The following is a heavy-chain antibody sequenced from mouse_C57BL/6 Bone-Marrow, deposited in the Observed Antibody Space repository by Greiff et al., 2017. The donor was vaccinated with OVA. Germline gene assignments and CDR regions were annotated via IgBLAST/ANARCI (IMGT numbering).Heavy chain of an antibody. D-gene: IGHD4-1*01. Sequence: EVKLMESGGGLVQPGGSMKLSCAASGFTFSDAWMDWVRQSPEKGLEWVAEIRNKANNHATYYAESVKGRFTISRDDSKSSVYLQMNSLRAEDTGIYYCTSKLGTWFAYWGQGTLVTVSA. CDR1: GFTFSDAW. CDR3: TSKLGTWFAY. V-gene: IGHV6-6*01. J-gene: IGHJ3*01. CDR2: IRNKANNHAT.